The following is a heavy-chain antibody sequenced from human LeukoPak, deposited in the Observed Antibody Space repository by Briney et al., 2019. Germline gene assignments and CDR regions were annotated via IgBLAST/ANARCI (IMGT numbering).Heavy chain of an antibody. D-gene: IGHD4-23*01. CDR1: GGSFSGYY. CDR2: INHSGST. V-gene: IGHV4-34*01. J-gene: IGHJ4*02. Sequence: PSETLSLTCAVYGGSFSGYYWSWIRQPPGKGPEWIGEINHSGSTNYNPSLKSRVTISVDTSKNQFSLKLSSVTAADTAVYYCARVWGLGGNSRSGYYFDYWGQGTLVTVSS. CDR3: ARVWGLGGNSRSGYYFDY.